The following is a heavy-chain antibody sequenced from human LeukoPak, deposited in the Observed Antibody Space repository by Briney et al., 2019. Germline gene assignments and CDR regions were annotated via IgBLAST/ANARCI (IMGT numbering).Heavy chain of an antibody. J-gene: IGHJ6*03. CDR1: GFTFSSYA. V-gene: IGHV3-48*04. CDR3: ARDGVYMDV. CDR2: ISSSSSTI. Sequence: GGSLRLSCAASGFTFSSYAMSWVRQAPGKGLEWVSYISSSSSTIYYADSVKGRFTISRDNAKNSLYLQMNSLRAEDTAVYYCARDGVYMDVWGKGTTVTVSS. D-gene: IGHD3-16*01.